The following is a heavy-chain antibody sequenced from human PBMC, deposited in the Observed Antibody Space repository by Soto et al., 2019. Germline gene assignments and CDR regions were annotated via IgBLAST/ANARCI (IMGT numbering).Heavy chain of an antibody. V-gene: IGHV4-39*01. CDR3: ARQGDTAMDPYYYYGMDV. CDR1: GGSISSSSYY. D-gene: IGHD5-18*01. Sequence: QLQLQESGPGLVKPSETLSLTCTVSGGSISSSSYYWGWIRQPPGKGLEWIGSIYYSGSTFYNPSLKSRVTISLNTSKNQFTLKLSSVTAADTAVYYCARQGDTAMDPYYYYGMDVWGQGTTVTASS. J-gene: IGHJ6*02. CDR2: IYYSGST.